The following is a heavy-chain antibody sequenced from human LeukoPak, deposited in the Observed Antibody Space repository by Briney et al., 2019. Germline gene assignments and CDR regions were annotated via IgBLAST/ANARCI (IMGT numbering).Heavy chain of an antibody. Sequence: PGGSLRLSCAASGFTFSSYSMNWVRQAPGKGLEWVSSISSSSSYIYYADSVKGRFTISRDNSENTLYLQMNSLRAEDTAVYYCAKVDYYDSSGYPAHWGQGTLVTVSS. CDR1: GFTFSSYS. V-gene: IGHV3-21*04. D-gene: IGHD3-22*01. CDR3: AKVDYYDSSGYPAH. J-gene: IGHJ4*02. CDR2: ISSSSSYI.